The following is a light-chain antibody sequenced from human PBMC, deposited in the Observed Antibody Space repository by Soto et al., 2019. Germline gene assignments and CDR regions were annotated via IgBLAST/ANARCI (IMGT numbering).Light chain of an antibody. J-gene: IGKJ5*01. CDR1: QSVSSN. CDR2: GAS. Sequence: EIVMTQSPATLSVSPGERATLSCRASQSVSSNLAWYQQKPGQAPRLLIYGASTRATGIPASCSGSGSGTEFTLTSISLQSEDFAVYYCQQYNNWPPITFGQGTRLDIK. CDR3: QQYNNWPPIT. V-gene: IGKV3-15*01.